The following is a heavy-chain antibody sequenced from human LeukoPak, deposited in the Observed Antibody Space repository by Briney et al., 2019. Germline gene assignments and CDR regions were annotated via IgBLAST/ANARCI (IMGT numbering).Heavy chain of an antibody. D-gene: IGHD3-16*01. CDR3: AKHYAKGDFFDH. Sequence: GRSLRLSCAASGFTFGSYGMHWVRQAPGKGLEWVSGISASGGSTYYADSVKGRFTISRDNSKNTLFLQMNSLRVEDTALYYCAKHYAKGDFFDHWGQGSLVTVSS. CDR2: ISASGGST. J-gene: IGHJ4*02. CDR1: GFTFGSYG. V-gene: IGHV3-23*01.